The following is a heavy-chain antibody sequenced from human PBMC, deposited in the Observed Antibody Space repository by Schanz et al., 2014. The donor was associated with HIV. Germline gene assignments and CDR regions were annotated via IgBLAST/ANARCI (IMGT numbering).Heavy chain of an antibody. CDR2: IMPILGTA. Sequence: QVQLVQSGAEVKKPGSSVKVSCKASGGAFSSYAISWVRQAPGQGLEWMGGIMPILGTANYAQKFQGRVTITADISTNTAYMELRSLRSDDTAVYYCARNKTVATWAYYYGMDVWGQGTTVTVSS. V-gene: IGHV1-69*06. D-gene: IGHD4-4*01. J-gene: IGHJ6*02. CDR3: ARNKTVATWAYYYGMDV. CDR1: GGAFSSYA.